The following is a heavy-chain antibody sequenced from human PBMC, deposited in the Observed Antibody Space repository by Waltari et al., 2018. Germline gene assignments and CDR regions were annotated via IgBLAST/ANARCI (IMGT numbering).Heavy chain of an antibody. V-gene: IGHV1-69*01. CDR3: ADCGGDCPH. D-gene: IGHD2-21*01. J-gene: IGHJ4*02. Sequence: QVQLVQSGAEVRKPGSSVKVSCKTSGGTFSRFSISWVRLAPGQGLEWMGGLIPIFLTANYEQKFEGRLTIDADEATSTVYMELSGLTSDDTAVYYCADCGGDCPHWGQGTLVTVSS. CDR2: LIPIFLTA. CDR1: GGTFSRFS.